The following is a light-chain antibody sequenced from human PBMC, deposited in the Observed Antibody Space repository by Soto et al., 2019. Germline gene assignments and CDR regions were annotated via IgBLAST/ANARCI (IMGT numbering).Light chain of an antibody. CDR2: DVS. CDR1: SSDVGAYNY. Sequence: QSALTQPASVSGSPGQSIAISCTGTSSDVGAYNYVSWYQQHPGKAPKLMIYDVSHRPSGASDRFSGSKSGNTASLTISGLQPEDGGDYYCTSYTSSSTYVFGTGTKLTVL. J-gene: IGLJ1*01. V-gene: IGLV2-14*01. CDR3: TSYTSSSTYV.